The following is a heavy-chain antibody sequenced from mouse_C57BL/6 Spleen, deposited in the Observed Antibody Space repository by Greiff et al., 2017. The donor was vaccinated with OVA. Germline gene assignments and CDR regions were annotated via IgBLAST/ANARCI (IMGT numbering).Heavy chain of an antibody. J-gene: IGHJ3*01. CDR2: ISSGGDYI. V-gene: IGHV5-9-1*02. D-gene: IGHD2-4*01. Sequence: EVQLVESGEGLVKPGGSLKLSCAASGFTFSSYAMSWVRQTPEKRLEWVAYISSGGDYIYYADTVKGRFTISRDNARNTLYLQMSSLKSEDTAMYYCTRAHDYDGGAWFAYWGQGTLVTVSA. CDR3: TRAHDYDGGAWFAY. CDR1: GFTFSSYA.